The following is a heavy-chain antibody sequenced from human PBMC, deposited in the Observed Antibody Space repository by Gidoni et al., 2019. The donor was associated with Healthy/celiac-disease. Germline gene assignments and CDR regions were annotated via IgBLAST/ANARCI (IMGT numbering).Heavy chain of an antibody. CDR1: GFPFSSYC. Sequence: EVQLVESGGGLVKPGGSLRLSCAASGFPFSSYCMSWVRQAPGKGLEWVSSISSSSSYIYYADSVKGRFTISRDNAKNSLYLQMNSLRAEDTAVYYCARHCGGDCYNGMDVWGQGTTVTVSS. CDR3: ARHCGGDCYNGMDV. CDR2: ISSSSSYI. D-gene: IGHD2-21*02. V-gene: IGHV3-21*01. J-gene: IGHJ6*02.